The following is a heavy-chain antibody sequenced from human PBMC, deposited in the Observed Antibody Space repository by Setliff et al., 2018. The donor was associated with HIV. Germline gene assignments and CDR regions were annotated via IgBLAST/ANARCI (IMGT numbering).Heavy chain of an antibody. D-gene: IGHD6-19*01. J-gene: IGHJ3*02. CDR2: INPSGRA. V-gene: IGHV1-46*01. CDR3: ATVSHTNVAAHDAFDI. CDR1: GYTFTSYY. Sequence: GASVKVSCKASGYTFTSYYMHWVRQAPGQGLEWMGIINPSGRAGSAQMFQGRLTMTRDTSTSTAYMELSSLRSEDTAVYYCATVSHTNVAAHDAFDIWGQGTMVTVSS.